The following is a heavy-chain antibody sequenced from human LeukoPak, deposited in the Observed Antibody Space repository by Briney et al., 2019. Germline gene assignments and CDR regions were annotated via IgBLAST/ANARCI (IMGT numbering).Heavy chain of an antibody. D-gene: IGHD2-21*02. CDR2: ISSSSSYI. J-gene: IGHJ4*02. CDR3: ARDRVAYCGGDCLPHN. Sequence: GGSLRLSRAASGFTFSSYSMNWVRQAPGKGLEWVSSISSSSSYIYYADSMKGRFTISRDNAKNSLYLQMNSLRAEDTAVYYCARDRVAYCGGDCLPHNWGQGTLVTVSS. CDR1: GFTFSSYS. V-gene: IGHV3-21*01.